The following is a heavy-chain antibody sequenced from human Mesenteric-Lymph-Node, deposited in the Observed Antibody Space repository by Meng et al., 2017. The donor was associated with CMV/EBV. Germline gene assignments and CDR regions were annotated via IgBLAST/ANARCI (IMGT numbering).Heavy chain of an antibody. J-gene: IGHJ4*02. CDR2: INHSGST. D-gene: IGHD5-18*01. Sequence: SETLSLTCTVSGGSVSSGSYYWSWIRQPPGKGLEWIGEINHSGSTNYNPSLKSRVTISVDTSKNQFSLKLSSVTAADTAVYYCARGPRGAMVAVDYWGQGTLVTVSS. V-gene: IGHV4-39*07. CDR1: GGSVSSGSYY. CDR3: ARGPRGAMVAVDY.